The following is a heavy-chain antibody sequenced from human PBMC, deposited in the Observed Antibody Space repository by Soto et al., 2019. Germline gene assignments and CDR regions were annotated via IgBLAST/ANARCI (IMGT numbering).Heavy chain of an antibody. CDR1: GFTFSDYA. J-gene: IGHJ3*02. CDR2: ITGGGAYT. V-gene: IGHV3-23*01. Sequence: VGSLRLSCVASGFTFSDYAMSWVRQAPGKGLEWVSTITGGGAYTYSADSVEGRFTIPRDNSKNTLYLQMKSLRAGDMAVYYCAKSSQVALPRDAFDIWGQGTMVTVSS. D-gene: IGHD5-12*01. CDR3: AKSSQVALPRDAFDI.